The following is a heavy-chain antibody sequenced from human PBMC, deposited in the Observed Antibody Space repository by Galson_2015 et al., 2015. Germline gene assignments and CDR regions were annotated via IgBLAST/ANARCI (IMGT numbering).Heavy chain of an antibody. V-gene: IGHV3-74*01. CDR2: IKTDGSYT. CDR1: GFTFSSYW. D-gene: IGHD2-2*01. J-gene: IGHJ4*02. CDR3: VRSSNFDT. Sequence: SLRLSCAASGFTFSSYWMHWVRQAPGKGLVWVSRIKTDGSYTSYADSVKGRFTISRDNAKNTVYLEMNSLRTEDTSTYYCVRSSNFDTWGQGTLVTVSS.